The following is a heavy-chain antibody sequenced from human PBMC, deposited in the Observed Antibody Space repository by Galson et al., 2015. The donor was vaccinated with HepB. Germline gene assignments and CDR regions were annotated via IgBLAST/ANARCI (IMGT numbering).Heavy chain of an antibody. J-gene: IGHJ6*02. V-gene: IGHV1-18*01. D-gene: IGHD6-13*01. CDR3: ARDNIAAAYYYGMDV. CDR1: GYTFTSYG. Sequence: SVKVSCKASGYTFTSYGISWVRQAPGQGLEWMGWISAYNGNTNYAQKLQGRVTMTTDTSTSTAYMELRSLRSDDTAVYYCARDNIAAAYYYGMDVWGQGTTVTVSS. CDR2: ISAYNGNT.